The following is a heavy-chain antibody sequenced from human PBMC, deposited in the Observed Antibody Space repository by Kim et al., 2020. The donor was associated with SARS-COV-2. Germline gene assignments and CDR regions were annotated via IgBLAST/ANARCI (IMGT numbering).Heavy chain of an antibody. D-gene: IGHD6-6*01. CDR2: T. CDR3: ARDMTSSSSF. J-gene: IGHJ4*02. Sequence: TNSADSVQGRFTISRDNSKNTLYLQMNSLRVEDTAVYYCARDMTSSSSFWGQGTLVTVSS. V-gene: IGHV3-53*01.